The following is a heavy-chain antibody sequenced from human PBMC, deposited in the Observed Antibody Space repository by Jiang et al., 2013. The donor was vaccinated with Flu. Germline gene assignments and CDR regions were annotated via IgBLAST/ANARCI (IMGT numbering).Heavy chain of an antibody. J-gene: IGHJ4*02. CDR3: AHRRGITVVQGVIFGDYFDY. CDR2: FIGMMI. D-gene: IGHD3-10*01. Sequence: PTQTLTLTCTFSGFSLSTGGSGVWAWIRPAPRKGPGVACTQFIGMMISATAPSLKSRLTITKDTSKNQVVLTLTNMDPVDTATYYCAHRRGITVVQGVIFGDYFDYWGQGTLVTVSS. CDR1: GFSLSTGGSGV. V-gene: IGHV2-5*02.